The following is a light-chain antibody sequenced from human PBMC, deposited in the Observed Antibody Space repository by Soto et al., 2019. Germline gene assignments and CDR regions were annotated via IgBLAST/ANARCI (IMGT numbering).Light chain of an antibody. CDR1: SSDVGGYNY. CDR2: EVN. V-gene: IGLV2-8*01. CDR3: SSYAGSSNV. Sequence: QSALTQPPSASGSPGQSVAISCTGTSSDVGGYNYVSWYQQHPGKAPKLMIYEVNKRPSGVPDRFSGSKSGNTASLTVSGVQAEDEADYDCSSYAGSSNVFGTGTKVTVL. J-gene: IGLJ1*01.